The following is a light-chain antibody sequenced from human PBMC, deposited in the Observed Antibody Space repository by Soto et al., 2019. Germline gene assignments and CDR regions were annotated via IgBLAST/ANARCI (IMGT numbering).Light chain of an antibody. CDR2: GAS. Sequence: EIVLTQSPGTLSLSPGERATLSCRASQSVSNNYLAWYQQRPGQAPRFLMYGASSRATGTPDRFSGSGSEIDFTLTISRLEAVDYAVYYCQQYGSSPVSLGPGTKLDIK. V-gene: IGKV3-20*01. J-gene: IGKJ3*01. CDR3: QQYGSSPVS. CDR1: QSVSNNY.